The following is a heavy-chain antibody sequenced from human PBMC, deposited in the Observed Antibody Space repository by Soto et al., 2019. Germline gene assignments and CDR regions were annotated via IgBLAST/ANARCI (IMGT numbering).Heavy chain of an antibody. CDR1: GWSFSGYY. V-gene: IGHV4-34*01. D-gene: IGHD2-2*01. CDR2: INHSGST. J-gene: IGHJ6*02. Sequence: SETLSLTCAFYGWSFSGYYWSWIRQPPGKGLEWIGEINHSGSTNYNPSLKSRVTISVDTSKNQFSLKLSSVTAADTAVYYCARERNIVVVPAASLGYYYYGMDVWGQGTTVTVSS. CDR3: ARERNIVVVPAASLGYYYYGMDV.